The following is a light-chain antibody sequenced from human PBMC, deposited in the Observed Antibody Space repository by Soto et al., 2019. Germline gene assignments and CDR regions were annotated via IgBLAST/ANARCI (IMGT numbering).Light chain of an antibody. CDR1: STDFVSYNR. CDR2: EAS. J-gene: IGLJ1*01. V-gene: IGLV2-18*01. Sequence: SVLTQPPSVSGSPGQSVTISCTGTSTDFVSYNRVSWYQQPPGTAPKLIIYEASNRPSGVPDRFSGSKSGNTASLTISGLQAADEADYYCTLYTRENTYVFGTGTKVTV. CDR3: TLYTRENTYV.